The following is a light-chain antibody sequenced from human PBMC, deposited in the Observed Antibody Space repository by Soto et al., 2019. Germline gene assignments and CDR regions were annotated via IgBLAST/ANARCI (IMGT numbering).Light chain of an antibody. Sequence: QSALTQPPSASGSPGQSVTISCTGVSGDVGNYNLVSWYQQHPAKAPKLIIYEDDKRPSGVSNRFSGSKSGDTASLTISGLQSEDEAAYYCCSYLGSSTVFGGGTQLTVL. CDR2: EDD. CDR1: SGDVGNYNL. CDR3: CSYLGSSTV. J-gene: IGLJ7*01. V-gene: IGLV2-23*01.